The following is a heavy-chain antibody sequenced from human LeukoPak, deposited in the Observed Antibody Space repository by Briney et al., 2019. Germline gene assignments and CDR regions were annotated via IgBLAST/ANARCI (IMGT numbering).Heavy chain of an antibody. CDR2: IWYDGSNK. V-gene: IGHV3-33*01. J-gene: IGHJ5*02. D-gene: IGHD2-15*01. CDR1: GFTFSSYG. CDR3: ARDYCSGGSCYRGWFDP. Sequence: GGSLRLSCAASGFTFSSYGMHWVRQAPGKGLEWVAVIWYDGSNKYYADSVKGRFIISRDNSKNTLYLQMNSLRAEDTAVYYCARDYCSGGSCYRGWFDPWGQGTLVTVSS.